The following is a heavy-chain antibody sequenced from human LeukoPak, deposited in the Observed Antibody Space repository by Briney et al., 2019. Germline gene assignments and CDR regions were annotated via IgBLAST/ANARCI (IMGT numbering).Heavy chain of an antibody. CDR1: GFTFSSYA. CDR3: AKRGVVPAAIGYYFDY. V-gene: IGHV3-23*01. Sequence: GGSLRLSCAASGFTFSSYAMSWVRQAPGKGLEWVSAISGSGGSTYYADSVKGRFTISRDNSKNTLYLQMNSLRAEDTAVYYCAKRGVVPAAIGYYFDYWGQGTLVTVSS. J-gene: IGHJ4*02. CDR2: ISGSGGST. D-gene: IGHD2-2*01.